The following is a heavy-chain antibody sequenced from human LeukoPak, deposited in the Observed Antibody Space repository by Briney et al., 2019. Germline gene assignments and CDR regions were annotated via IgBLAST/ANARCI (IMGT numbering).Heavy chain of an antibody. CDR1: GFTFSSYA. Sequence: GRSLRLSCAASGFTFSSYAMHWVRQAPGKGLEWVAVISYDGSNKYYADSVKGRFTISRDNSKNTLYLQMNSLRAEDTAVYYCAKDYVSDYGFDYWGQGTLVTVSS. J-gene: IGHJ4*02. V-gene: IGHV3-30-3*01. CDR3: AKDYVSDYGFDY. CDR2: ISYDGSNK. D-gene: IGHD4-17*01.